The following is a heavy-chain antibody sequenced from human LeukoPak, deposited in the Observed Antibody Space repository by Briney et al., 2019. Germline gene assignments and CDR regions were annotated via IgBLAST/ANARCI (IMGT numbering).Heavy chain of an antibody. Sequence: SVKVSCKASGGTFSSYAISWVRQAPGQGLEWMGRISPIFGTANYAQKFQGRVTITTDESTSTAYMELSSLRSEDTAVYYCARGISPRNKGAFDYWGQGTLVTVSS. CDR1: GGTFSSYA. CDR2: ISPIFGTA. J-gene: IGHJ4*02. CDR3: ARGISPRNKGAFDY. D-gene: IGHD1/OR15-1a*01. V-gene: IGHV1-69*05.